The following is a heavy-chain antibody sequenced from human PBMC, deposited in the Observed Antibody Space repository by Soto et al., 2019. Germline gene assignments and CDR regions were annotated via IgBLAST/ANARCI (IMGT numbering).Heavy chain of an antibody. J-gene: IGHJ6*02. V-gene: IGHV3-74*01. CDR1: GFTFSSNW. CDR2: INRDGSIT. CDR3: ARGYSNYPYYGVDV. D-gene: IGHD4-4*01. Sequence: GGSLRLSCTASGFTFSSNWMHWVRQAPGKGLVWVSRINRDGSITSYAASVKGRFTISRDNAKNTLYLQMNSLRAEDTAVYYCARGYSNYPYYGVDVWGQGTTVTVSS.